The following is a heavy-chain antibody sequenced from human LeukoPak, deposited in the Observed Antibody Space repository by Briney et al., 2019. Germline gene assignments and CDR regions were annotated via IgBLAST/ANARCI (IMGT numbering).Heavy chain of an antibody. J-gene: IGHJ6*03. CDR3: ARAPNNWNDGGAYYYIDV. CDR2: ICTAGDT. V-gene: IGHV3-13*01. CDR1: GFTFSSYD. Sequence: GGSLRLSCAASGFTFSSYDMHWVRQATGKGLEWVAAICTAGDTYYPGSVKGRFTISRENAKNSLYLQMNSLRAGDTAVYYCARAPNNWNDGGAYYYIDVWGKGTTVTVSS. D-gene: IGHD1-1*01.